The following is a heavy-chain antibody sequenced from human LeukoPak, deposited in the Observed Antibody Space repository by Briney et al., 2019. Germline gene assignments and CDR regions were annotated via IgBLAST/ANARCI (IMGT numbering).Heavy chain of an antibody. Sequence: GGSLRLSCAASGFTFSSYWMSWVRQAPGKGLEWVANIKQDGSEKYYVDSVKGRFTISRDNAKNSLYLQMNSLRAEDTAVYYCARDSSWRLYYYYMDVWGKGTTVTISS. CDR3: ARDSSWRLYYYYMDV. CDR2: IKQDGSEK. V-gene: IGHV3-7*01. D-gene: IGHD1-1*01. J-gene: IGHJ6*03. CDR1: GFTFSSYW.